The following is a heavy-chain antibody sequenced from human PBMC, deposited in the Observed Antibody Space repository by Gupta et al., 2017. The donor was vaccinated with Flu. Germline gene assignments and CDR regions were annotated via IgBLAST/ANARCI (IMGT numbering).Heavy chain of an antibody. CDR2: LKSEADGGTA. D-gene: IGHD3-10*01. V-gene: IGHV3-15*01. J-gene: IGHJ3*02. CDR3: TTDSSGGITFDI. CDR1: GFSFSYAY. Sequence: RLSCAASGFSFSYAYMNWVRQAPGKGLEWVGRLKSEADGGTADYAAPVKGRFTISRDDSKNTLWLQMNSLRTEDTAVYYCTTDSSGGITFDIWGQGTPVTVSA.